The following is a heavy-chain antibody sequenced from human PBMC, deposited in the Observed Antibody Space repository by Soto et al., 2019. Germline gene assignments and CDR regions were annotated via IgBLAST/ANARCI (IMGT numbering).Heavy chain of an antibody. V-gene: IGHV4-39*01. CDR1: GDSIISSDFY. J-gene: IGHJ5*02. D-gene: IGHD3-3*02. CDR2: IFYLGSS. Sequence: PSETLSLTCTVSGDSIISSDFYWGWVRQPPGKGLEWIGSIFYLGSSYYNPSLKSRVTMSVDTPKNQFSLRLRSVTAADTALYFCARHSLALRKNNRFDPWGQGIMVTVSS. CDR3: ARHSLALRKNNRFDP.